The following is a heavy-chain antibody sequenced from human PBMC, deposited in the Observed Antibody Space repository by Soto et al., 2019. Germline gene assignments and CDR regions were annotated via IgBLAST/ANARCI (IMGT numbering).Heavy chain of an antibody. Sequence: GGALRLSCAASGFNFRSYAMSWVRQAPGKGLEWVSAISGSGGSTYYADSVKGRFTISRDNSKNTLYLQMNSLRAEDTAVYYCATATGTTVYAFDIWGQGTMVTVSS. CDR2: ISGSGGST. CDR3: ATATGTTVYAFDI. CDR1: GFNFRSYA. V-gene: IGHV3-23*01. J-gene: IGHJ3*02. D-gene: IGHD1-1*01.